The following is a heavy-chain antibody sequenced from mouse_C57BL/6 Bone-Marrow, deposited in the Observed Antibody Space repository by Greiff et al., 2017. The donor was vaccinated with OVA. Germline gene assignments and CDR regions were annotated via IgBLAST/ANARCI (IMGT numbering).Heavy chain of an antibody. CDR1: GFTFSDYY. V-gene: IGHV5-12*01. CDR3: ARPHYDYGGFAY. CDR2: ISNGGGST. J-gene: IGHJ3*01. D-gene: IGHD2-4*01. Sequence: EVKVVESGGGLVQPGGSLKLSCAASGFTFSDYYMYWVRQTPEKRLEWVAYISNGGGSTYYPDTVKGRFTISRDNAKNTLYLQMSRLKSEDTAMYYCARPHYDYGGFAYWGQGTLVTVSA.